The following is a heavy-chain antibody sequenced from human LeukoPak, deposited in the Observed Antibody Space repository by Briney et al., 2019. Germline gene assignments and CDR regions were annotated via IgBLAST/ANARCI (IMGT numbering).Heavy chain of an antibody. CDR1: GFTFSSYA. V-gene: IGHV3-23*01. CDR2: ISGSGGST. CDR3: AKERVIALGDIVVVPAASFDY. J-gene: IGHJ4*02. Sequence: GGSLRLSCAASGFTFSSYAMSWVRQAPGKGLEWVSAISGSGGSTYYADSVKGRFTISRDNSKNTLYLQMNSLRAEDTAVYYCAKERVIALGDIVVVPAASFDYWGQGTLVTVSS. D-gene: IGHD2-2*01.